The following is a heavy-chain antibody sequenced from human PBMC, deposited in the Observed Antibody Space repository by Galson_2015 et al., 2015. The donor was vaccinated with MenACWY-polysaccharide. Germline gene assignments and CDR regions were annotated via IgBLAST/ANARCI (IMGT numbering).Heavy chain of an antibody. V-gene: IGHV4-39*07. CDR2: IYYSGST. J-gene: IGHJ6*02. CDR1: GGSISSSSYY. Sequence: ETLSLTCTVSGGSISSSSYYWGWIRQPPGKGLEWIGSIYYSGSTYYNPSLKSRVTISVDTSKNQFSLKLSSVTAADTAVYYCARDHTGSGSIYGMDVWGQGTTVTVSS. CDR3: ARDHTGSGSIYGMDV. D-gene: IGHD3-10*01.